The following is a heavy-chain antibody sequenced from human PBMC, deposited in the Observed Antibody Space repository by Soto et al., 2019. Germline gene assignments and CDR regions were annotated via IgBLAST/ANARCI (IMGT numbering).Heavy chain of an antibody. Sequence: SETLSLTCAVSGGSISSSNWWSWVRQPPGKGLEWIGEIYHSGSTNYNPSLKSRVTISVDKSKNQFSLNLSSVTATDTAVYYCARYGLTGYDSINAFDIWGQGKMVTV. V-gene: IGHV4-4*02. CDR2: IYHSGST. CDR3: ARYGLTGYDSINAFDI. CDR1: GGSISSSNW. D-gene: IGHD3-9*01. J-gene: IGHJ3*02.